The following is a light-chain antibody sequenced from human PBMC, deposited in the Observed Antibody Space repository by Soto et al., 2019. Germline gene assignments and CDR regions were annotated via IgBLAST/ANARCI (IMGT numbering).Light chain of an antibody. V-gene: IGKV4-1*01. CDR1: QSVLYSSNNKNY. CDR2: CAS. Sequence: DIVMTQSPDSLAVSLGERATINCKSSQSVLYSSNNKNYLAWYQQRQGQPPKLLIYCASTRESVVPDRFSGSGSGTDFTLTITSLQAEDVAVYYCQQYESTPPTFGQGTKLEIK. J-gene: IGKJ2*01. CDR3: QQYESTPPT.